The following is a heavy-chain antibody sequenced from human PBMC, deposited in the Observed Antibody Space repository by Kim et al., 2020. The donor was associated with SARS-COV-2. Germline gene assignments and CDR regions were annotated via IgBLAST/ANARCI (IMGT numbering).Heavy chain of an antibody. D-gene: IGHD6-13*01. V-gene: IGHV3-30*18. J-gene: IGHJ4*02. CDR2: ISYDGSNK. CDR3: AKGPIAAAGESPFDY. CDR1: GFTISSYG. Sequence: GGSLRLSCAASGFTISSYGMHWVRQAPGKGLEWVAVISYDGSNKYYADSVKGRFTISRDNSKNTLYLQMNSLRAEDTAVYYCAKGPIAAAGESPFDYWGQGNLVTVSP.